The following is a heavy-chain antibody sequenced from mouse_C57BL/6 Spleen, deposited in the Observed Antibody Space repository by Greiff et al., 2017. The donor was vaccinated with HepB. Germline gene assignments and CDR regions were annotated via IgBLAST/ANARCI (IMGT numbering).Heavy chain of an antibody. V-gene: IGHV1-15*01. CDR3: THYYGSSHWFAY. D-gene: IGHD1-1*01. CDR1: GYTFTDYE. CDR2: IDPETGGT. J-gene: IGHJ3*01. Sequence: QVQLQQSGAELVRPGASVTLSCKASGYTFTDYEMHWVKQTPVHGLEWIGAIDPETGGTAYNQKFKGKAILTADKSSSTAYMELRSLTSEDSAVYYCTHYYGSSHWFAYWGQGTLVTVSA.